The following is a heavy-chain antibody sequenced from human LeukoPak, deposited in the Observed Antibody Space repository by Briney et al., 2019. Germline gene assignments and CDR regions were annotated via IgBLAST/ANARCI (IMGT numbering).Heavy chain of an antibody. V-gene: IGHV4-59*01. CDR1: GGSIGSYY. J-gene: IGHJ6*02. D-gene: IGHD2-21*02. CDR2: IHYSGST. Sequence: SETLSLTCTVSGGSIGSYYWSWIRQPPGKGLEWIGCIHYSGSTNYNPSLKSRVTISVDTSKNQFSLKVQSVTAADTAVYYCASSLYGDGYYYQYGMEVWGQGTTVTVSS. CDR3: ASSLYGDGYYYQYGMEV.